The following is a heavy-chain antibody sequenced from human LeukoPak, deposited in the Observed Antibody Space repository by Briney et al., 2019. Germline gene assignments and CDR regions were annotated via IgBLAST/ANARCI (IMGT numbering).Heavy chain of an antibody. J-gene: IGHJ3*02. D-gene: IGHD1-26*01. CDR2: INPSGGST. CDR3: AKDGARIVGASNAGFDI. Sequence: ASVKVSCKASGYTFTSYYMHWVRQAPGQGLEWMGIINPSGGSTSYAQKFQGRVTMTRDTSTSTVYMELSSLRAEDTALYYCAKDGARIVGASNAGFDIWGQGTMVTVSS. V-gene: IGHV1-46*01. CDR1: GYTFTSYY.